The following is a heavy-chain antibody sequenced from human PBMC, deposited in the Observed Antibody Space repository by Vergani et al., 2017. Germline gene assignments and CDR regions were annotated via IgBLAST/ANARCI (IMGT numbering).Heavy chain of an antibody. V-gene: IGHV4-30-4*08. CDR2: IYYSGST. CDR3: ARVGVVRGVSYCYYYYGMDV. D-gene: IGHD3-10*01. Sequence: QVQLQESGPGLVKPSQTLSLTCTVSGGSISSGDYYWSWIRQPPGKGLEWIGYIYYSGSTDYNPSLKSRVTISVDTSKNQFSLKLSSVTAADTAVYYCARVGVVRGVSYCYYYYGMDVWGQGTTVTVSS. J-gene: IGHJ6*02. CDR1: GGSISSGDYY.